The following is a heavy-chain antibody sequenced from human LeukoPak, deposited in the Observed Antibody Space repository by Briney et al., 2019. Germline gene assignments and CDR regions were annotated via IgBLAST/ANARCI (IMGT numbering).Heavy chain of an antibody. CDR2: MNPNSGNT. CDR1: GYTFTSYD. Sequence: ASVKVSCKASGYTFTSYDINWVRQATGQGLEWMGWMNPNSGNTGYAQKFQGRVTITRNTSISTAYMELSSLRSEDTAVYYCARVTRYCSSTSCYPNTSYYFDYWGQGTLVTVSS. V-gene: IGHV1-8*03. J-gene: IGHJ4*02. CDR3: ARVTRYCSSTSCYPNTSYYFDY. D-gene: IGHD2-2*01.